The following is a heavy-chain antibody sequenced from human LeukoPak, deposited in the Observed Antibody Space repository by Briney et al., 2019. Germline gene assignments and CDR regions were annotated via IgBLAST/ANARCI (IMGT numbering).Heavy chain of an antibody. CDR1: GCTFGSYS. CDR3: AKYRHDSSDGRNFDY. V-gene: IGHV3-23*01. Sequence: GGTLRFSCAASGCTFGSYSMIWIRQAPGEGLEWVAVINAAGGIAYYADSVQGRFTISRDNSKSTLFLQMNSLRVEDTAVYYCAKYRHDSSDGRNFDYWGQGTLVTVSS. D-gene: IGHD3-22*01. CDR2: INAAGGIA. J-gene: IGHJ4*02.